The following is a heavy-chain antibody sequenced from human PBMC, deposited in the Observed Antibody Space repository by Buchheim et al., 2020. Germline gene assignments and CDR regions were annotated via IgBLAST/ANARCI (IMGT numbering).Heavy chain of an antibody. CDR1: GFTFSSYS. CDR3: ARGGKTTVTNRNFDY. D-gene: IGHD4-17*01. CDR2: ISSSSSYI. V-gene: IGHV3-21*01. Sequence: EVQLVESGGGLVKPGGSLRLSCAASGFTFSSYSMNWVRQAPGKGLEWVSSISSSSSYIYYADSVKGRFTISRDNAKNSLYLQMYSLRAEDTAVYYCARGGKTTVTNRNFDYWGQGTL. J-gene: IGHJ4*02.